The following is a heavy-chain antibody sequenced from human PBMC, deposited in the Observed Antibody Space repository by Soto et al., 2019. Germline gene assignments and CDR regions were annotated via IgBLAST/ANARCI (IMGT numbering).Heavy chain of an antibody. J-gene: IGHJ6*02. D-gene: IGHD6-19*01. CDR3: ARDEGVTVAGAESYYYGMDV. V-gene: IGHV4-59*01. CDR2: IYYSGST. Sequence: PSETLSLTCTVSGGSISSYYWRWIRQPPGKGLEWIGYIYYSGSTNYNPSLKSRVTISVDTSKNQFSLKLSSVTAADTAVYYCARDEGVTVAGAESYYYGMDVWGQGTTVTVSS. CDR1: GGSISSYY.